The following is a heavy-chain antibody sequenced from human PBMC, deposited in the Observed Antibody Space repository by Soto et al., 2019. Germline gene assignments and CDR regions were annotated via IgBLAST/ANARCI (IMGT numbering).Heavy chain of an antibody. V-gene: IGHV5-51*01. Sequence: GESLKISCKGSGYSFTNNWIGWVRQMPGKGLEWMGMIYPDDSDTKYSPSFQGQVTFSADKSINTAYLQWSSLKASDTAIYYCARLGWLSLAAWFDPWGQGTLVTVSS. CDR1: GYSFTNNW. D-gene: IGHD3-3*01. CDR3: ARLGWLSLAAWFDP. CDR2: IYPDDSDT. J-gene: IGHJ5*02.